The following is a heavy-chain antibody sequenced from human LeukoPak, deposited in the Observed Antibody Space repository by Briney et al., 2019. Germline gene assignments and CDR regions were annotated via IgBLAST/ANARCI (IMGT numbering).Heavy chain of an antibody. D-gene: IGHD6-19*01. Sequence: ASVKVSCKASGYTFTDSYIPWFGQAPGQGLEWMGWISPNTGGTNYAQKFQGRFTLTRDTSISTASMELSTLRSDATAVYYCAYLPALEKVKRQWLPPGGYWGQGTLVTVSS. V-gene: IGHV1-2*02. CDR1: GYTFTDSY. J-gene: IGHJ4*02. CDR2: ISPNTGGT. CDR3: AYLPALEKVKRQWLPPGGY.